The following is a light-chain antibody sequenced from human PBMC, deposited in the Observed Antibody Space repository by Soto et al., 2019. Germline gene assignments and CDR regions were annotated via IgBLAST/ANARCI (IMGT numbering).Light chain of an antibody. Sequence: EIVLTQSPGTPSLSPGERATLSCRASQNIRNSYLAWYQQKSGQAPTLLIYGTSSRATGIPDRFSGSGSGTEFTLTISSLQPDDFATYYCQQYNSYWTFGQGTKVDIK. J-gene: IGKJ1*01. CDR2: GTS. CDR1: QNIRNSY. V-gene: IGKV3-20*01. CDR3: QQYNSYWT.